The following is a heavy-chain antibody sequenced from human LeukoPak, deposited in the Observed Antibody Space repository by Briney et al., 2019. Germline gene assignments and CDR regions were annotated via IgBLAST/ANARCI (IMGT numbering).Heavy chain of an antibody. V-gene: IGHV3-23*01. CDR2: ISGSGGST. CDR1: GITFSSYA. CDR3: AKALHSSGWWPPFDY. Sequence: GGSLRLSCAASGITFSSYAMSWVRQAPGKGLEWVSAISGSGGSTYYADSVKGRFTISRDNSKNTLYLQMNSLRAEDTAVYYCAKALHSSGWWPPFDYWGQGTLVTVSS. J-gene: IGHJ4*02. D-gene: IGHD6-19*01.